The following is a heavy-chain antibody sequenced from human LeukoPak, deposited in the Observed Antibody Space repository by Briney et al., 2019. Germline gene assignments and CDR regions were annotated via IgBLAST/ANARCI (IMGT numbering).Heavy chain of an antibody. J-gene: IGHJ4*02. V-gene: IGHV4-59*01. D-gene: IGHD6-13*01. CDR1: GFTFRNYG. CDR2: MYYRGNT. CDR3: ATGVHGIAAAGDYYFDY. Sequence: GSLRLSCATSGFTFRNYGMAWVRQPPGKGLEWIGYMYYRGNTNYNPSLKSRVTISVDTSKNQFSLKLSSVTAADTAVYYCATGVHGIAAAGDYYFDYWGQGTLVTVSS.